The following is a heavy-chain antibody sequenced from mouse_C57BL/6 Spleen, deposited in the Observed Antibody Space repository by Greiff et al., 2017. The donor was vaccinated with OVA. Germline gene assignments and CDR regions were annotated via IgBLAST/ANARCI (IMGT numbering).Heavy chain of an antibody. CDR3: AREFLITTVVADDY. D-gene: IGHD1-1*01. Sequence: QVQLKQPGAELVKPGASVKMSCKASGYTFTSYWITWVKQRPGQGLEWIGDIYPGSGSTNYNEKFKSKATLTVDTSSSTAYMQLSSLTSEDSAVYYCAREFLITTVVADDYWGQGTTLTVSS. CDR2: IYPGSGST. CDR1: GYTFTSYW. V-gene: IGHV1-55*01. J-gene: IGHJ2*01.